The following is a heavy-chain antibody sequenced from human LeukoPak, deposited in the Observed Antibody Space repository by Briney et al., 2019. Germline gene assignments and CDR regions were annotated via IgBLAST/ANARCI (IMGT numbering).Heavy chain of an antibody. D-gene: IGHD6-13*01. V-gene: IGHV4-59*01. Sequence: SETLSLTCTVSGGSISSYYWSWIRQPPGKGLEWIGYIYYSGSTNYNPSLKSRVTISVDTSKNQFSLKLSSVTAADTAVYYCARLFVGIAAAGTWFDPWGQGTLVTVSS. CDR2: IYYSGST. CDR3: ARLFVGIAAAGTWFDP. J-gene: IGHJ5*02. CDR1: GGSISSYY.